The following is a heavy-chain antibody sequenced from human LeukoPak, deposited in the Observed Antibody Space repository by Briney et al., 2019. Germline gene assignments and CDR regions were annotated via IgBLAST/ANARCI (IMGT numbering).Heavy chain of an antibody. J-gene: IGHJ4*02. D-gene: IGHD6-6*01. V-gene: IGHV3-49*04. Sequence: PGGSLRLSCTASGFTFGDYAMSWVRQAPGKGLEWVGFIRSKAYGGTTEYAASVKGRLTISRDDSKSIAYLQMNSLKTEDTAVYYCTRPGRIAARVSAYWGQGTLVTVSS. CDR3: TRPGRIAARVSAY. CDR1: GFTFGDYA. CDR2: IRSKAYGGTT.